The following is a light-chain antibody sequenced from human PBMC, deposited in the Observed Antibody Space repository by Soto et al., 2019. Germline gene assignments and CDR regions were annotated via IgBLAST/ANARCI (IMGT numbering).Light chain of an antibody. CDR2: DAS. J-gene: IGKJ1*01. V-gene: IGKV3-11*01. CDR3: QQRSNWPVT. Sequence: EIVLTQSPGTLSLSPGERATLSCRASQSVSRYLAWYQQKPGQAPRLLIYDASTRATGTSARFSGSGSGTDFTLTISSLEPEDFAMYYCQQRSNWPVTFGQGTKV. CDR1: QSVSRY.